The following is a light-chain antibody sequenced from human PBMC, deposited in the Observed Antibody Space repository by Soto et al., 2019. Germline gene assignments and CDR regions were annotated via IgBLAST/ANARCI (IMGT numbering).Light chain of an antibody. Sequence: QSVLTQPPSVSGAPGQRVTISCTGSSSNIVAIYDVHWYQQLPGTAPKLLIYGNTNRPSGVPDRFSGSKSGTSASLAITGLQAEDEADDYCQSYDSSLSGWVFGGGTKLTVL. CDR2: GNT. CDR1: SSNIVAIYD. V-gene: IGLV1-40*01. J-gene: IGLJ3*02. CDR3: QSYDSSLSGWV.